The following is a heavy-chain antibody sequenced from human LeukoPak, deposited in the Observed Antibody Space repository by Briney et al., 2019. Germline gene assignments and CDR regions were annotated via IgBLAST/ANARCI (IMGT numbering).Heavy chain of an antibody. D-gene: IGHD2-2*01. CDR3: AKDGGVPAASY. Sequence: PGRSLRLSCAASGFTFDDYAMHWVRQAPGKGLEWVSGISWNSGSIGYADSVKGRFTISRDNAKNSLYLQMNSLRAEDTAVYYCAKDGGVPAASYWGQGTLVTVSS. V-gene: IGHV3-9*01. J-gene: IGHJ4*02. CDR2: ISWNSGSI. CDR1: GFTFDDYA.